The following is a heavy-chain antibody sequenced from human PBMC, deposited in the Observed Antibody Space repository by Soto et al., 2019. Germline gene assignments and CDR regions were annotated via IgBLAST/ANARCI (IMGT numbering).Heavy chain of an antibody. D-gene: IGHD3-10*01. CDR2: IWYDGSNK. Sequence: PGGSLRLSCAASRFTFSSYGMHWVRQAPGKGLEWVAIIWYDGSNKYYADSVKGRFTISRDNSKNTLSLQMNSLRVEDTAVYYCTRSQGRFYGSGSYKGLDVWGKGTTVTVS. V-gene: IGHV3-33*01. CDR1: RFTFSSYG. CDR3: TRSQGRFYGSGSYKGLDV. J-gene: IGHJ6*03.